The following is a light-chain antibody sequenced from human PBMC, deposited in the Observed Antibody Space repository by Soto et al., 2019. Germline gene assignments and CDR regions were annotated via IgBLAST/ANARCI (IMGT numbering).Light chain of an antibody. Sequence: DIQLTQSPPSLSASVGDAVTITCQASQDITNYLNWYQQRSGKYPKLLIFDAANLERGVPSRFSGSGSGTHFTFTISSLQPEDVATYYCQQYENRPLTFGGGTKVE. V-gene: IGKV1-33*01. CDR3: QQYENRPLT. J-gene: IGKJ4*01. CDR1: QDITNY. CDR2: DAA.